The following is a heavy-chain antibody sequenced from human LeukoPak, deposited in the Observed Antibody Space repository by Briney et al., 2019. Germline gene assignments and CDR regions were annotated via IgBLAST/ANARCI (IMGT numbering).Heavy chain of an antibody. D-gene: IGHD2-2*01. CDR1: GYSISSGYY. CDR3: AWESLLGYCSSTSCYASGFDP. J-gene: IGHJ5*02. V-gene: IGHV4-38-2*01. CDR2: IYHSGST. Sequence: SETLSLTCAVSGYSISSGYYWGWIRQPPGKGLEWIGSIYHSGSTYYNPSLKSRVTISVDTSKNQFSLKLSSVTAADTAVYYCAWESLLGYCSSTSCYASGFDPWGQGTLVTVSS.